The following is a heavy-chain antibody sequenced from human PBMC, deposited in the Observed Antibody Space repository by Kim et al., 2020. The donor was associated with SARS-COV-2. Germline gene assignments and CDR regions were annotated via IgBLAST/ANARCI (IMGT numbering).Heavy chain of an antibody. CDR1: GDSVSSNSAA. J-gene: IGHJ6*02. CDR3: ARDRAVGKQWLVPQYYYYCYGMKV. V-gene: IGHV6-1*01. Sequence: SQTLSLTCAISGDSVSSNSAAWHWIRQSPSRGLEWLGRTYYRSKWYNDYAVSVKSRITINPDTSKNQFSLQLNSVTPEDTAVYYCARDRAVGKQWLVPQYYYYCYGMKVWGQGTTVTVPS. CDR2: TYYRSKWYN. D-gene: IGHD6-19*01.